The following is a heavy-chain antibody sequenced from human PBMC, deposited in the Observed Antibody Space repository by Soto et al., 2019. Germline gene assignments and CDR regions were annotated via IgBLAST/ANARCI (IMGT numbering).Heavy chain of an antibody. CDR3: AKDRSSVWFGGMDY. Sequence: GGSLRLSCGASGFTISESWMSWAHQAPGKGLEWVANISPDGSAMSYAAAVQDRFTISRDNAKNSLFLQMNSLRDEDTAVYYCAKDRSSVWFGGMDYWGQGTLVTVSS. CDR2: ISPDGSAM. D-gene: IGHD3-10*01. V-gene: IGHV3-7*01. J-gene: IGHJ4*02. CDR1: GFTISESW.